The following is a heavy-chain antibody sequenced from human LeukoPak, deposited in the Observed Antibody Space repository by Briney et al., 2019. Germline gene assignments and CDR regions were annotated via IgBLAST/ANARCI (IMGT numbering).Heavy chain of an antibody. CDR1: GFTFSSYG. D-gene: IGHD3-9*01. J-gene: IGHJ4*02. Sequence: QPGGSLRLSCAASGFTFSSYGMHWVRQAPGKGLEWVAFIRYDGSNKYYADSVKGRFTISRDNSKNTLYLQMNSLRAEDTAVYYCAKDMRDILTGYSPPSFDYWGQGTLVTVSS. CDR2: IRYDGSNK. CDR3: AKDMRDILTGYSPPSFDY. V-gene: IGHV3-30*02.